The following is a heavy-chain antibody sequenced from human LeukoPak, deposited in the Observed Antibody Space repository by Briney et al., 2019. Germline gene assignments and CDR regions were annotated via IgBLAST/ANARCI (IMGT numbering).Heavy chain of an antibody. J-gene: IGHJ4*02. Sequence: GGSLRLSCAASGFTFSSYAMSWVRQAPGKGLEWVSAISGSGGSTYYADSVRGRFTISRDNSKNTLYLQMNSLRAEDTAVYYCARGVAATGDFDYWGQGTLVTVSS. CDR1: GFTFSSYA. V-gene: IGHV3-23*01. D-gene: IGHD2-15*01. CDR2: ISGSGGST. CDR3: ARGVAATGDFDY.